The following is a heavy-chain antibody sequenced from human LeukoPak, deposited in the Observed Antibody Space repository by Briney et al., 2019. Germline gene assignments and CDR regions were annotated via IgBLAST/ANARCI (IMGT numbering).Heavy chain of an antibody. CDR1: GFTFXXYA. CDR3: AKRNLHPRGLAY. CDR2: ISGSGGST. D-gene: IGHD6-25*01. J-gene: IGHJ4*02. Sequence: SGFTFXXYAMSWVRXAPGKGLEWVSAISGSGGSTYYADSVKGRFTISRNNSRNTLYLQMNSLRAEDTAVYYCAKRNLHPRGLAYWGQGTLVTVSS. V-gene: IGHV3-23*01.